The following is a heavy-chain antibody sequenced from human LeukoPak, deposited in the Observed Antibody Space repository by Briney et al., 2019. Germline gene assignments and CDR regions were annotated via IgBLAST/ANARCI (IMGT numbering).Heavy chain of an antibody. CDR2: ISGSGDST. Sequence: PGGSLRLSCAASGFTFSNYAMGWVRLALGKGLEWVSTISGSGDSTYYADSEKDRFAIFRDNSKSTLHLQMNSLRAEDTAVYYCAKHTWGSTASFDYWGQGTLVTVSS. V-gene: IGHV3-23*01. J-gene: IGHJ4*02. D-gene: IGHD1-26*01. CDR1: GFTFSNYA. CDR3: AKHTWGSTASFDY.